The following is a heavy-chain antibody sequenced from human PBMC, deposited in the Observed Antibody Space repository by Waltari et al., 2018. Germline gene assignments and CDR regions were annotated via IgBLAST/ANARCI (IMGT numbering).Heavy chain of an antibody. CDR1: GYRFTSLT. Sequence: QVQLVQSGAEVNKPGASVKVSCKASGYRFTSLTINWFRQATGQGLEWMGWMNPKNGNTGSAQKFQGRVTLTRDISINTAYMELSSLSLEDTAVYYCVRGYSHDRDGAFDVWGQGTVVTVSS. D-gene: IGHD5-18*01. CDR2: MNPKNGNT. J-gene: IGHJ3*01. CDR3: VRGYSHDRDGAFDV. V-gene: IGHV1-8*01.